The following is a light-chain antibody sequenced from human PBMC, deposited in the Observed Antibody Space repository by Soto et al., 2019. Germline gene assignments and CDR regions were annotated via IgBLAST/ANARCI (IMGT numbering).Light chain of an antibody. J-gene: IGLJ2*01. CDR2: EDN. CDR3: QSYDSSNVV. CDR1: SGSIASNY. Sequence: NFMLTQPHSVSESPGMTVTISCTRSSGSIASNYVQWYQQRPGSAPTTVIYEDNQRPSGVPDRFSGSIDSSSNSASLTISGLKTEDEADYYCQSYDSSNVVFGGGTKVTVL. V-gene: IGLV6-57*04.